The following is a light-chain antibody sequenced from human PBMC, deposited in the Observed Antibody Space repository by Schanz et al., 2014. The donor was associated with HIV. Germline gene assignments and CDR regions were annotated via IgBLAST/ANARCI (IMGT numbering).Light chain of an antibody. V-gene: IGLV2-14*01. CDR2: DVS. Sequence: QSALTQPASVSGSPGQSITISCTGTSSDVGGYNYVSWYQQHPGKAPKLMIYDVSNRPSGVSNRFSGSKSGNTASLTISGLQADDEADYYCQSYDNSLRSYVFGTGTKLTVL. CDR1: SSDVGGYNY. CDR3: QSYDNSLRSYV. J-gene: IGLJ1*01.